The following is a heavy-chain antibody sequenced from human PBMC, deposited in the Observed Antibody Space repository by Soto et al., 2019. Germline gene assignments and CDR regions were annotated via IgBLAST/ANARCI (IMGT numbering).Heavy chain of an antibody. CDR1: GYIFVNYG. CDR2: ISPYPGNT. V-gene: IGHV1-18*01. Sequence: QVQLVQSGDEVKKPGASVKVSCKASGYIFVNYGIAWVRQAPGQGLEWMGWISPYPGNTHSATQVQGRLTMTTDTSTSTAYMDLGSLTSDDTAVYYCVMVDNYVTPTPQDVWGQGTTVTVSS. D-gene: IGHD3-16*01. J-gene: IGHJ6*02. CDR3: VMVDNYVTPTPQDV.